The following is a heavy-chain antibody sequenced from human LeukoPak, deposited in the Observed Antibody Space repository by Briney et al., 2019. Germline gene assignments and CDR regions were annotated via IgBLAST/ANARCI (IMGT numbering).Heavy chain of an antibody. D-gene: IGHD5-12*01. CDR2: IGCYNGDT. CDR1: GYTFNHHG. J-gene: IGHJ4*02. Sequence: ASVRVSCKASGYTFNHHGISWVRQAPGQGLEWMGWIGCYNGDTLYAQNVRDRVIMTTDTSTRTAYIELRSLRSDDTATYYCARDPSNSAGYHAHFDSWGQGALVTVSS. V-gene: IGHV1-18*01. CDR3: ARDPSNSAGYHAHFDS.